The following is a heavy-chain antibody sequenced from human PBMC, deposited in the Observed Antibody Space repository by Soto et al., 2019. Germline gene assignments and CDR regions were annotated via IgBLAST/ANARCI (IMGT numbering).Heavy chain of an antibody. V-gene: IGHV1-18*01. CDR2: ISGHNGNT. J-gene: IGHJ4*02. CDR1: GYSFTIFG. CDR3: ARGGATLTSQLDH. D-gene: IGHD1-26*01. Sequence: ASVKVSCKASGYSFTIFGIVWVRQAPGQGLEWMGWISGHNGNTRYAQHLQDRVTMTTDTSTSTAYMELRSLRPDDTAVYYCARGGATLTSQLDHWGQGTQVTVSS.